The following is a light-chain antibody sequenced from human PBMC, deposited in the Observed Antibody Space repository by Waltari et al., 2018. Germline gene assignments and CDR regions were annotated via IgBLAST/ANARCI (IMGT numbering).Light chain of an antibody. CDR2: GAS. CDR3: QQYNNWPYT. CDR1: QTLLTT. J-gene: IGKJ2*01. Sequence: EIVMTQSPAILSTSPGERATLSCRSNQTLLTTLAWYQKTPHQSPRLLCYGASNSATGVPDRFSGSASGADFTLTISSLQSEDFALYYCQQYNNWPYTFGQGTKLEIK. V-gene: IGKV3-15*01.